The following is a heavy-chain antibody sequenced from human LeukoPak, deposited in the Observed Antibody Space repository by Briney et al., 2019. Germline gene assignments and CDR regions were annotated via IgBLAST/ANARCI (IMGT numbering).Heavy chain of an antibody. CDR1: GFTFSSYS. J-gene: IGHJ4*02. CDR3: ARVRGYSYGHYEHVDY. CDR2: ISSSSSYI. D-gene: IGHD5-18*01. Sequence: PGGSLRLSCAASGFTFSSYSMNWVRQAPGKGLEWVSSISSSSSYIYYADSVKGRFTISRDNAKNSLYLQMNSLRAEDTAVYYCARVRGYSYGHYEHVDYWGQGTLVTVSS. V-gene: IGHV3-21*01.